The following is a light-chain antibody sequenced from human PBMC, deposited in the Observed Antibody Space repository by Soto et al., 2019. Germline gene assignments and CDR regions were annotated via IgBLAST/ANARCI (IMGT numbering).Light chain of an antibody. J-gene: IGLJ1*01. CDR2: SYD. CDR3: AAWDASLDGYV. V-gene: IGLV1-44*01. Sequence: QSVLTQPTSASGTPGQRVTISCSTSSSNLGDNTVNWYQQVPGTAPKLLIYSYDQRPSGVPDRFSGSKSGTSASLAISGLQSEDEADYYCAAWDASLDGYVFGTGTKLTVL. CDR1: SSNLGDNT.